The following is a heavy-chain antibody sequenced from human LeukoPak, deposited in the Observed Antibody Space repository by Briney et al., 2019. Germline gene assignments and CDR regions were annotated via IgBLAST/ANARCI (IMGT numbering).Heavy chain of an antibody. V-gene: IGHV4-30-2*01. CDR3: ARSRYYATWYFDL. CDR1: GGSISSGGYS. Sequence: SQTLSLTCAVSGGSISSGGYSWSWIRQPPGKGLEWIGEINHSGSTNYNPSLKSRVTISVDTSKNQFSLKLSSVTAADTAVYHCARSRYYATWYFDLWGRGTLVTVSS. J-gene: IGHJ2*01. D-gene: IGHD1-26*01. CDR2: INHSGST.